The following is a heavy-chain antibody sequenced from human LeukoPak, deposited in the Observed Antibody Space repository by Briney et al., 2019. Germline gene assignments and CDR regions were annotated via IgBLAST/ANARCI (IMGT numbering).Heavy chain of an antibody. Sequence: SETLSRTCTVSGGSISSYYWNWIRQPPGKGLEWIGYMYYSGSTNHKPSLKSRVTISVDTSKNQFSLNLSSVTAADTAVYYCARVNINNWHSCDYWGQGTLVTVSS. CDR2: MYYSGST. CDR3: ARVNINNWHSCDY. V-gene: IGHV4-59*12. D-gene: IGHD1-1*01. J-gene: IGHJ4*02. CDR1: GGSISSYY.